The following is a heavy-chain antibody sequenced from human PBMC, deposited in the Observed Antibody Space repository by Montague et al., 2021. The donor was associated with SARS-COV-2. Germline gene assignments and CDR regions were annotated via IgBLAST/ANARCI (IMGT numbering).Heavy chain of an antibody. D-gene: IGHD3-3*01. J-gene: IGHJ6*02. V-gene: IGHV4-34*01. CDR1: GGSFSGYY. CDR2: INHSGST. Sequence: SETLSLTCAVYGGSFSGYYWSWIRQPPGKGLEWIGEINHSGSTNYNPSLKSRVTISVDTSKNQFSLKLSSVTAADTAVYYCARIRCITIFGVVITPYYYGMDIWGQGTTVPGSS. CDR3: ARIRCITIFGVVITPYYYGMDI.